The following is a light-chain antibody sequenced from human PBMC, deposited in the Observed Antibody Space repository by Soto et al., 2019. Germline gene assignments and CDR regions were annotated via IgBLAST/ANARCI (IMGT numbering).Light chain of an antibody. CDR3: QQHSHWPPWT. CDR2: GAS. J-gene: IGKJ1*01. V-gene: IGKV3-11*01. CDR1: ENVRTF. Sequence: EVVLTQSPATLPLSPGERATLSCRASENVRTFVDWYQQKPGQAPRLLIYGASTRATGIPARFSGSGSGTDFTLPISNLEPEDFAVYYCQQHSHWPPWTFGQGTRVEIQ.